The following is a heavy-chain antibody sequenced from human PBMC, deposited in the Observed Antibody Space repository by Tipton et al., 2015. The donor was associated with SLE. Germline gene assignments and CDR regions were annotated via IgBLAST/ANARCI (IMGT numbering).Heavy chain of an antibody. CDR3: ANAYSSSWYRD. V-gene: IGHV3-23*01. CDR1: GFTFSYYA. J-gene: IGHJ4*02. D-gene: IGHD6-13*01. Sequence: SLRLSCAASGFTFSYYAMYWVRQAPGKGLEWVSGVSGSADSTNYADSVKGRFTISRDNSKSTLYLQMNSLRAEDTAVYYCANAYSSSWYRDWGQGTLVTVSS. CDR2: VSGSADST.